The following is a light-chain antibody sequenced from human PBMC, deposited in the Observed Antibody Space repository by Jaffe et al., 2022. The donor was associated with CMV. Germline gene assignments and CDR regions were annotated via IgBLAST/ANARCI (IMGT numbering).Light chain of an antibody. CDR3: QQYGTSPWT. CDR2: GTS. CDR1: QGVSSSY. V-gene: IGKV3-20*01. J-gene: IGKJ1*01. Sequence: EIVLTQSPGTLSLSPGERATLSCRASQGVSSSYFAWYQQKPGQAPRLLIFGTSSRAAGIPDRFSGSGSGTDFTLTIGRLEPEDFAVYYCQQYGTSPWTFGQGTKVEIK.